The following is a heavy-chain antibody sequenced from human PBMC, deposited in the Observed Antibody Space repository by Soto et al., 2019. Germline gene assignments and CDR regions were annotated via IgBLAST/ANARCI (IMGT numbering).Heavy chain of an antibody. V-gene: IGHV3-73*01. CDR2: IRSKANSYAT. CDR1: GFTFSGSA. D-gene: IGHD6-19*01. J-gene: IGHJ4*02. Sequence: ETLSPSVAASGFTFSGSAMHWGGQASGKGLEWVGRIRSKANSYATAYAASVKGRFTISRDDSKNTAYLQMNSLKTEDTAVYYCTRHSRGWYVYWGQGTLVTVSS. CDR3: TRHSRGWYVY.